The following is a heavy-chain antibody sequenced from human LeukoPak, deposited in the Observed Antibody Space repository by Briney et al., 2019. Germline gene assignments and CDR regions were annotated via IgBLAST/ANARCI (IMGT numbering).Heavy chain of an antibody. Sequence: GGSLRLSCAASGFTFSSYAMHWVRQAPGKGLEWVAVISYDGSNKYYAGSVKGRFTISRDNSKNTLYLQMNSLRAEDTAVYYCAGGYSGYDPSYYYGMDVWGRGTTVTVSS. V-gene: IGHV3-30-3*01. CDR3: AGGYSGYDPSYYYGMDV. D-gene: IGHD5-12*01. CDR2: ISYDGSNK. CDR1: GFTFSSYA. J-gene: IGHJ6*02.